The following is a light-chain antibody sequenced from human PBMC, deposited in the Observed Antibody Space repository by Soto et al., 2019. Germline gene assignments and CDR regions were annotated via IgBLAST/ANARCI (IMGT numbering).Light chain of an antibody. CDR2: GAS. CDR3: RQYGSSPSYT. Sequence: EIVLTQSPGTLSLSPGERATLSCRASQSVNSNYLAWYQQKPGQAPRLLIYGASSRATGVPDRFTGSGSGTDFTLIINRLEPEDFAVYYCRQYGSSPSYTFGQGTKLEIK. J-gene: IGKJ2*01. V-gene: IGKV3-20*01. CDR1: QSVNSNY.